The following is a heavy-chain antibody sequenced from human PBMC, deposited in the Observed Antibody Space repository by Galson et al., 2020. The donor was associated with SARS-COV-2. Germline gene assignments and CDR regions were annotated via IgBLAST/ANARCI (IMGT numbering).Heavy chain of an antibody. V-gene: IGHV3-30-3*01. J-gene: IGHJ4*02. CDR3: ARALYGSPTSSPFY. CDR1: GFSFSNYA. Sequence: GGSLRLSCAASGFSFSNYAMHWVRQAPGKGLEWVAVISYDGSNKFYTDSVKGRFTISRDNSKNTLYLQMNSLGSYDTAVYYCARALYGSPTSSPFYWGQGTLVTLSS. CDR2: ISYDGSNK. D-gene: IGHD6-13*01.